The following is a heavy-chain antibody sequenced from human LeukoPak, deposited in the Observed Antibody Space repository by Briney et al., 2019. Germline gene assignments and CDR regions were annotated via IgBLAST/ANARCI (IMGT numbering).Heavy chain of an antibody. J-gene: IGHJ4*02. Sequence: GGSLRLSCAASGFTFSSYGMHWVRQAPGKGLEWVAVIWYDGSNKYYADSVKGRFTISRDNSKNTLYLQMNSLRAEDTAVYYCASSPDSYDFWSGYYTYFDYWGQGTLVTVSS. CDR3: ASSPDSYDFWSGYYTYFDY. CDR2: IWYDGSNK. D-gene: IGHD3-3*01. V-gene: IGHV3-33*01. CDR1: GFTFSSYG.